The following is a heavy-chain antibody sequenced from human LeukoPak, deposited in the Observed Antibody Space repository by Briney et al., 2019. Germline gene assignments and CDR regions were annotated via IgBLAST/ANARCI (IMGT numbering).Heavy chain of an antibody. CDR3: VRDLT. CDR2: ITSNGRST. D-gene: IGHD4/OR15-4a*01. V-gene: IGHV3-64D*06. J-gene: IGHJ4*02. CDR1: GFSFSTSA. Sequence: GGSLRLSCSASGFSFSTSAVHWVRQAPGKGLQFVSAITSNGRSTYYADSVKGRFTISRDNSKNTLYLQMSSLRAEDTALYYCVRDLTWGQGTLVTVSS.